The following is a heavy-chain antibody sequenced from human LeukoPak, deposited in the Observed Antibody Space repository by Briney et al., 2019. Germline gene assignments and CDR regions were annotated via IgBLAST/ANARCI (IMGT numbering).Heavy chain of an antibody. J-gene: IGHJ4*01. CDR2: IFDVGRT. CDR1: GGSVGSIYW. V-gene: IGHV4-4*02. Sequence: PSETLSLTCAVSGGSVGSIYWWSWVRQPPGKGLGWIGEIFDVGRTNYNPSLKSRVTISVDKSKNQFSLKLTSVTAADTAVYYCARQGAYIIDYWGQGTTVTVSS. D-gene: IGHD3-10*01. CDR3: ARQGAYIIDY.